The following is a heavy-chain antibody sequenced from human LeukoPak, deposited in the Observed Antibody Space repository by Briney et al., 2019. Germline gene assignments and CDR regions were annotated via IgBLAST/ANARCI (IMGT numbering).Heavy chain of an antibody. CDR2: ITGSGGTT. J-gene: IGHJ6*03. V-gene: IGHV3-23*01. Sequence: GGSLRLSCAASGFSFSSYGMSWVRQAPGKGLEWISAITGSGGTTYYADSVEGRFTISRDNSKNTLYLQMNSLRAEDTAVYYCAKVAGYCSGGSCYTEYYYYMDVWGKGTTVTVSS. CDR1: GFSFSSYG. D-gene: IGHD2-15*01. CDR3: AKVAGYCSGGSCYTEYYYYMDV.